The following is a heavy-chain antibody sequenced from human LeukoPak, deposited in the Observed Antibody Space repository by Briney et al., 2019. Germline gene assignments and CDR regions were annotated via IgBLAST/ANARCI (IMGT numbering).Heavy chain of an antibody. Sequence: PGGSLRLSCAASGFTFNSYGMHWVRQAPGKGLEWVAVISYDGSNKYYADSVKGRFTISRDNSKNTLYLQMNSLRAGDTAVYYCARDRVEGLDWLLYALDYWGQGTLVTVSS. CDR1: GFTFNSYG. V-gene: IGHV3-30*03. CDR3: ARDRVEGLDWLLYALDY. D-gene: IGHD3-9*01. CDR2: ISYDGSNK. J-gene: IGHJ4*02.